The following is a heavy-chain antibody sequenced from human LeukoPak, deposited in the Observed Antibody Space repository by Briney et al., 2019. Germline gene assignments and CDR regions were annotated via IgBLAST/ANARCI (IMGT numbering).Heavy chain of an antibody. J-gene: IGHJ6*03. V-gene: IGHV3-11*01. CDR2: ISSSGSTI. CDR3: ARDHDCIKSGRPYYYMDV. CDR1: GFTFSDYY. Sequence: PGGSLRLSCAASGFTFSDYYMSWIRQAPGKGLEWVSYISSSGSTIYYADSVKGRFTISRDNAKNSLYLQMNSLRAEDTAMYYCARDHDCIKSGRPYYYMDVWGKGTTVTVSS. D-gene: IGHD2-21*02.